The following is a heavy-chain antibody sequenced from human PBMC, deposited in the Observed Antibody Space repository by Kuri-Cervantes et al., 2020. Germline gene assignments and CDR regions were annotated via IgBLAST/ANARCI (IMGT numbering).Heavy chain of an antibody. V-gene: IGHV4-4*07. CDR1: GASISSYY. CDR2: LYTSGTA. CDR3: AGSVDTAMFAFDP. J-gene: IGHJ5*02. Sequence: GSLRLSCTVSGASISSYYWSWIRQPAGKGLEWIGRLYTSGTASYNPSLKSRVTISVDRSKNQFPLKLSSVTAADTAVYYCAGSVDTAMFAFDPWGQGTLVTVSS. D-gene: IGHD5-18*01.